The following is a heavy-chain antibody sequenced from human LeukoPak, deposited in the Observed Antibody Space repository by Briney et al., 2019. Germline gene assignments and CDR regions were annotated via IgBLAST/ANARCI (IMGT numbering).Heavy chain of an antibody. CDR1: GFTFSSYG. J-gene: IGHJ4*02. D-gene: IGHD6-13*01. V-gene: IGHV3-30*02. CDR2: IRYDGSNK. CDR3: AKDRIAAAGTPDYFDY. Sequence: GGSLRLSCAASGFTFSSYGMHWVRQAPGKGLEWVAFIRYDGSNKYYADSVKGRFTISRDNSKNTLYLQMNSLRAEDTAVYYCAKDRIAAAGTPDYFDYWGQGTLVTVSS.